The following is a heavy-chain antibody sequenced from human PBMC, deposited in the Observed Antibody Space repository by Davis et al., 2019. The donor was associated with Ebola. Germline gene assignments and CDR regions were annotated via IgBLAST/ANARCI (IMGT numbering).Heavy chain of an antibody. D-gene: IGHD5-24*01. CDR1: GDSVSSNSGA. Sequence: HSQTLSLTCAISGDSVSSNSGAWNWLRQSPSRGLEWLGRTYYRSKWYNDYAVPVKSRLTINPDTSKNQFSLQLNSVTPEGTAVYYCGRGWLQSGIGSWGQGTLVTVSS. J-gene: IGHJ4*02. V-gene: IGHV6-1*01. CDR3: GRGWLQSGIGS. CDR2: TYYRSKWYN.